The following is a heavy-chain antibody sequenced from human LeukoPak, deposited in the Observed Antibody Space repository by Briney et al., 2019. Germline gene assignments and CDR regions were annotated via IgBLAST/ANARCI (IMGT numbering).Heavy chain of an antibody. V-gene: IGHV3-23*01. D-gene: IGHD4-23*01. Sequence: GGSLRLSCAASGFTFSNYAMNWVRQVPGKGLEWVSVITGSGSSTHYSDSVKGRFTISRDNSKNTLCLQMSSLRVEDTGIYYCAKEDSGGTVEYWGQGTLVPVSS. CDR3: AKEDSGGTVEY. J-gene: IGHJ4*02. CDR2: ITGSGSST. CDR1: GFTFSNYA.